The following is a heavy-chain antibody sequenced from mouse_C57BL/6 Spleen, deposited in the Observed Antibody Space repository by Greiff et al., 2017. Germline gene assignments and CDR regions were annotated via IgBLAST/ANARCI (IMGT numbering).Heavy chain of an antibody. D-gene: IGHD2-5*01. Sequence: VQLQQSGPELVKPGASVKISCKASGYAFSSSWMNWVKQRPGKGLEWIGRIYPGDGDTNYNGKFKGKATLTADKSSSTAYMQLSSLTSEDSAVYFCARYGGYSNPSFDYWGQGTTLTVSA. CDR2: IYPGDGDT. CDR3: ARYGGYSNPSFDY. V-gene: IGHV1-82*01. CDR1: GYAFSSSW. J-gene: IGHJ2*01.